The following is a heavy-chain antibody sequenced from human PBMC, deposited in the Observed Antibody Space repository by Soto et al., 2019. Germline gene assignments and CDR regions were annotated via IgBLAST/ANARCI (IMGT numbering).Heavy chain of an antibody. Sequence: PGGSLRLSCAASGFTFSSYEMNWVRQAPGKGLEWVSYISSSGSSIFYADSVKGRFTISRDNAKNSLYLQMNSLRAEDMAVYYCARIQSGGYWKFDTWGQGTLVTVSS. CDR1: GFTFSSYE. J-gene: IGHJ5*02. CDR3: ARIQSGGYWKFDT. D-gene: IGHD1-26*01. CDR2: ISSSGSSI. V-gene: IGHV3-48*03.